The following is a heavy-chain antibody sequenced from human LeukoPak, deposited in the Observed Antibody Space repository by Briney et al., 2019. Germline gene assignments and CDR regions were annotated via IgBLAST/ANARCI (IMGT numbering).Heavy chain of an antibody. CDR3: ARGLGVTDYFDY. D-gene: IGHD2-21*02. J-gene: IGHJ4*02. V-gene: IGHV3-30-3*01. CDR2: ISYDGSNK. CDR1: GFTFSSYA. Sequence: GRSLRLSCAASGFTFSSYAMHWVRQAPGKGLEWVAVISYDGSNKYYADSVKGRFTISRDNSKTTLYLQMNSLRAEDTAVYYCARGLGVTDYFDYWGQGTLVTVSS.